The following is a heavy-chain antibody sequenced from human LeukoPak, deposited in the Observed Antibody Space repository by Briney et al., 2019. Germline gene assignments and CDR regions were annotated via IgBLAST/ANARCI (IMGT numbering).Heavy chain of an antibody. CDR3: AELGITMIGGV. V-gene: IGHV3-74*01. CDR2: IKGDGSET. J-gene: IGHJ6*04. D-gene: IGHD3-10*02. CDR1: GFTLKNHW. Sequence: PGGSLRLSCAASGFTLKNHWMHWVRQTPGKGLVWVSRIKGDGSETSDADSVKGRFTISRDNAKNSLYLQMNSLRAEDTAVYYCAELGITMIGGVWGKGTTVTISS.